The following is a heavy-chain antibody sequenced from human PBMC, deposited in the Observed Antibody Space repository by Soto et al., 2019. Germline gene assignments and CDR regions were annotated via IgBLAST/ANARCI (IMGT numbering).Heavy chain of an antibody. J-gene: IGHJ4*02. V-gene: IGHV3-23*01. Sequence: PGGSLRLSCAASGFTFSNYAMSWVRQAPGKGLEWVSAIGTRDDIFYADSVKGRFTISRDDSKNTLYLQMNSLRADDTAVYYCAREKAVAGISFDFWGQGTPVTVSS. CDR2: IGTRDDI. CDR1: GFTFSNYA. CDR3: AREKAVAGISFDF. D-gene: IGHD6-19*01.